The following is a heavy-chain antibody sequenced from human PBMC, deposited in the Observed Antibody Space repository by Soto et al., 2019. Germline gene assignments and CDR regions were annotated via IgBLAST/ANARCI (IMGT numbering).Heavy chain of an antibody. Sequence: TSETLSLTCAVYGGSFSGYYWSWIRQPPGKGLESIGEINPRGSSNYNPSLTSRVTISVDTSKNQFSLKLSAVTAAATAVYYCARAYRFSEIFGVVINYPTAFGGKGTSVTVSS. D-gene: IGHD3-3*01. J-gene: IGHJ6*03. CDR1: GGSFSGYY. V-gene: IGHV4-34*01. CDR2: INPRGSS. CDR3: ARAYRFSEIFGVVINYPTAF.